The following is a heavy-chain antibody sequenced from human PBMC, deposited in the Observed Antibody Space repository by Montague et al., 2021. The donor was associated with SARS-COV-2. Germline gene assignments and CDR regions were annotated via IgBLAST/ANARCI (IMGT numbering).Heavy chain of an antibody. V-gene: IGHV4-4*02. D-gene: IGHD6-6*01. CDR3: ARMALASSSSDFDY. CDR2: IYHSGST. Sequence: SETQSLTCAVSGGSISSSNWWSWVRQPPGKGLEWIGEIYHSGSTNYNPSLKSRVTISVDKSKNQFSLKLSSVTAADTAVYYCARMALASSSSDFDYWGQGTLVTVSS. CDR1: GGSISSSNW. J-gene: IGHJ4*02.